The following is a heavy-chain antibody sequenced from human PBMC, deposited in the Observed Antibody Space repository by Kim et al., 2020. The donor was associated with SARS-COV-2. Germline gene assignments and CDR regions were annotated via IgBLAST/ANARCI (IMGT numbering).Heavy chain of an antibody. CDR3: AREPGITMKVDVTRNDDFDI. D-gene: IGHD3-22*01. CDR2: INPNSGDT. Sequence: ASVKVSCKASGYTFTGYYMHWVRQAPGQGLEWMGWINPNSGDTNYAQKFQGRVTITRDTSVSTAYMELSSLRSEDTAVYYCAREPGITMKVDVTRNDDFDIWGQGTMVTVSS. J-gene: IGHJ3*02. V-gene: IGHV1-2*02. CDR1: GYTFTGYY.